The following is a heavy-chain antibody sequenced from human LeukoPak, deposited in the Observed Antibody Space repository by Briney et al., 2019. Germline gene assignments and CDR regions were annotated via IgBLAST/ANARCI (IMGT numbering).Heavy chain of an antibody. V-gene: IGHV3-30-3*01. CDR3: ARRRVRVGAIADAFDI. CDR1: GFTFSSYA. J-gene: IGHJ3*02. CDR2: ISYDGSNK. D-gene: IGHD1-26*01. Sequence: QPGRSLRLSCAASGFTFSSYAMHWVRQAPGKGLEWVAVISYDGSNKYYADSVKGRFTISRDNSKNTLYLQMNSLRAEDTAVYYCARRRVRVGAIADAFDIWGQGTMVTVSS.